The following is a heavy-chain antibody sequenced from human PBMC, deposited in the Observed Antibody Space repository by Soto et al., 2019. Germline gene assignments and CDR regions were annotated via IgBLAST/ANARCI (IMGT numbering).Heavy chain of an antibody. CDR2: ISYDAASE. CDR3: AKDSRRLQLGVIDF. CDR1: GVTLRDYG. D-gene: IGHD5-18*01. V-gene: IGHV3-30*18. J-gene: IGHJ4*02. Sequence: GGSMRLSCSASGVTLRDYGMHWVRQAPGKGLEWVADISYDAASEHYADSVKGRFSVSRDNSNNTVSLHMNSLGPGDTAVYYCAKDSRRLQLGVIDFWGQGTLVTVSS.